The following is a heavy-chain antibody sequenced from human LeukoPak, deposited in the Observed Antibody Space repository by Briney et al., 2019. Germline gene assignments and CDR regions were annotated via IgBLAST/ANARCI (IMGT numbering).Heavy chain of an antibody. CDR2: ISGSGGST. V-gene: IGHV3-23*01. CDR1: GFTFSSYS. Sequence: LPGGSLRLSCAASGFTFSSYSMNWVRQAPGKGLEWVSAISGSGGSTYYADSVKGRFTISRDNSKNTLYLQMNSLRAEDTAVYYCWYSSSSPYYYYGMDVWGQGTTVTVSS. J-gene: IGHJ6*02. CDR3: WYSSSSPYYYYGMDV. D-gene: IGHD6-6*01.